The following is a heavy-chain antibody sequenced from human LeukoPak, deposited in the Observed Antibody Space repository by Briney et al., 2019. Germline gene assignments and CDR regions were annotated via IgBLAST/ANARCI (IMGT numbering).Heavy chain of an antibody. CDR2: ISDSGGRT. CDR3: AKRGVVIRVILVGFHKEAYYFDS. J-gene: IGHJ4*02. CDR1: GITLSNYG. Sequence: GGSLRLSCAVSGITLSNYGMSWVRHAPGKGLEWVAGISDSGGRTNYADSVKGRFTISRDNPKTTLYLQMNSLRAEATAVYFCAKRGVVIRVILVGFHKEAYYFDSWGQGALVTVSS. V-gene: IGHV3-23*01. D-gene: IGHD3-22*01.